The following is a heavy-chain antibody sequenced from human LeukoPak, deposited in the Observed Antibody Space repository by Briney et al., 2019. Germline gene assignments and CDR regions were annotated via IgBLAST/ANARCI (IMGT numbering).Heavy chain of an antibody. CDR3: ARDRNSSPAD. CDR2: INGDGSNT. J-gene: IGHJ4*02. Sequence: GGSLRLSCAASGFTLSMYWMYWVRQAPGKGLVWVSRINGDGSNTGYADSVRGRFTVSRDNARNTLYLQVNSLRGEDTALYYCARDRNSSPADWGQGTLVTVSS. V-gene: IGHV3-74*01. CDR1: GFTLSMYW. D-gene: IGHD4-11*01.